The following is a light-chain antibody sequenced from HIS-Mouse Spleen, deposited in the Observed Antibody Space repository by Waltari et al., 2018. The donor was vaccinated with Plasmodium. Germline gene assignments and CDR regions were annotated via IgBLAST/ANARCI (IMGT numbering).Light chain of an antibody. Sequence: QSALTPPRSVSGSPGQSVTLSCTGTSSDVGGYTYFSWYQQHPGKAPKLMIYDVSKRPSGVPDRFSGSKSGNTASLTISGLQAEDEADYYCCSYAGSYTFVFGTGTKVTVL. CDR1: SSDVGGYTY. CDR3: CSYAGSYTFV. CDR2: DVS. J-gene: IGLJ1*01. V-gene: IGLV2-11*01.